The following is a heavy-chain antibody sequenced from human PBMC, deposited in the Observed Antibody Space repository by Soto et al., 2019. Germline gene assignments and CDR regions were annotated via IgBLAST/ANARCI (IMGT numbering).Heavy chain of an antibody. J-gene: IGHJ4*02. CDR2: VSHDGRNT. V-gene: IGHV3-30*18. CDR3: AKGGRQWLVTSDFNY. Sequence: VQLVESGGGVVQPGRSLRLSCAASGFTFSDYAMHWVRQAPGKGLEWVAVVSHDGRNTHYVDSVKGRFTISRDSSKNTVSLEMTSLRAEDTAVYYSAKGGRQWLVTSDFNYWGQGALVTVSS. CDR1: GFTFSDYA. D-gene: IGHD6-19*01.